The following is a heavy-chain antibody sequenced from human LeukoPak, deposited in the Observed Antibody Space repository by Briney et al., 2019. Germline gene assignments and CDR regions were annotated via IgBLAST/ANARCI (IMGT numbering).Heavy chain of an antibody. Sequence: GASVKVSCKASGYTFTGYYMQWVRQAPGQGLEWMEWINPNSGATDYARKFQGRVTMTRDTSISTAYMELSRRTSDDTAVYYCARDSVERRPGFDIWGPGTMVTVSS. J-gene: IGHJ3*02. CDR1: GYTFTGYY. CDR2: INPNSGAT. CDR3: ARDSVERRPGFDI. D-gene: IGHD1-1*01. V-gene: IGHV1-2*02.